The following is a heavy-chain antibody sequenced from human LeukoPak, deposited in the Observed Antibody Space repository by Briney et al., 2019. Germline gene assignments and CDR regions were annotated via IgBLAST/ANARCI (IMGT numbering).Heavy chain of an antibody. CDR2: ISSSSSYI. CDR1: GFTFSSYS. D-gene: IGHD3-22*01. CDR3: AKDIDSSALDAFDI. V-gene: IGHV3-21*04. Sequence: GGSLRLSCAASGFTFSSYSMNWVRQAPGKGLEWVSSISSSSSYIYYADSVKGRFTISRDNAKNSLYLQMNSLRAEDTALYYCAKDIDSSALDAFDIWGQGTMVTVPS. J-gene: IGHJ3*02.